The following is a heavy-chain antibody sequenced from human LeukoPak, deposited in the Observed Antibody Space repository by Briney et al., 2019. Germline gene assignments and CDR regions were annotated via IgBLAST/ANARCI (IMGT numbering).Heavy chain of an antibody. CDR1: GYTFTSYD. J-gene: IGHJ6*03. V-gene: IGHV1-8*03. CDR3: ARGDSMVVPAAHDYYYYYYMDV. D-gene: IGHD2-2*01. Sequence: ASVKVSCKASGYTFTSYDINWARQATGQGLEWMGWMNPNSGNTGYAQKFQGRVTITRNTSISTAYMELSSLRSEDTAVYYCARGDSMVVPAAHDYYYYYYMDVWGKGTTVTISS. CDR2: MNPNSGNT.